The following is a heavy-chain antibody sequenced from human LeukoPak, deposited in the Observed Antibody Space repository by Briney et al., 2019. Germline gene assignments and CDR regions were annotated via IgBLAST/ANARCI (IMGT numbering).Heavy chain of an antibody. CDR1: GGSFSAFF. CDR3: ARVKYDYDSSRFDP. V-gene: IGHV4-34*01. CDR2: VGHSGSA. Sequence: SETLSLTCAVSGGSFSAFFWRWIRQPPGKGLEWIGDVGHSGSADYNPSLKSRVTVSADPSKTQFSLKLTSVTAADTAVYYCARVKYDYDSSRFDPWGQGTLVTVSS. J-gene: IGHJ5*02. D-gene: IGHD3-22*01.